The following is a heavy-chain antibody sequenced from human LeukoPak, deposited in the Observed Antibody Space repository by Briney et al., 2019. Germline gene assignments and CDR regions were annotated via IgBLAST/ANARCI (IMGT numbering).Heavy chain of an antibody. Sequence: GRSLRLSCAASGFTFSSYAMHWVRQAPGKGLEWVAVISYDGSNKYYADSVKGRLTISRDNSKNTLYLQMNSLRAEDTAVYYCARDNSGSPYYFDYWGQGTLVTVSS. V-gene: IGHV3-30-3*01. CDR3: ARDNSGSPYYFDY. CDR1: GFTFSSYA. D-gene: IGHD1-26*01. J-gene: IGHJ4*02. CDR2: ISYDGSNK.